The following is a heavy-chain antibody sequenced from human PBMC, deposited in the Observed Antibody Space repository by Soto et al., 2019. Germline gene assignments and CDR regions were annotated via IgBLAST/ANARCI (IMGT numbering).Heavy chain of an antibody. CDR3: AKDLVGGYGSGRWHYYYGMDV. D-gene: IGHD3-10*01. Sequence: QSGGSLRLSCAASGFTFSSYDMHWVRQAPGKGLEWVAVISYHGIDKYYADSVKGRFTISRDNSKNTLYLQMNSLRAEDTAVYYCAKDLVGGYGSGRWHYYYGMDVWGQGTTVTVSS. V-gene: IGHV3-30*18. J-gene: IGHJ6*02. CDR2: ISYHGIDK. CDR1: GFTFSSYD.